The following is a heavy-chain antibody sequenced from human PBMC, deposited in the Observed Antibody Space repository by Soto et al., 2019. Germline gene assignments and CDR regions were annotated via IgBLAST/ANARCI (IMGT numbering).Heavy chain of an antibody. J-gene: IGHJ6*02. V-gene: IGHV3-66*01. CDR3: XRXXXSYGYGEYYYYGMDV. CDR1: GFGVSNNY. CDR2: INSGGNT. Sequence: EVQLVESGGGLVQPGGSLRLSCAASGFGVSNNYMSWXXXXXXXXLEWVSAINSGGNTYYADSVKGRFTISRDNSXXXVXXXXXXXXXXXTXVYYXXRXXXSYGYGEYYYYGMDVWGQGTTVTVSS. D-gene: IGHD3-16*01.